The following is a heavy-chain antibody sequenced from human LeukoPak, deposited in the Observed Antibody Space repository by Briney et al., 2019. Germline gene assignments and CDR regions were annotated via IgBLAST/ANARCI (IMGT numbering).Heavy chain of an antibody. CDR3: ARRGGYSSGYMVDS. V-gene: IGHV3-48*03. CDR1: GFTFSSYE. CDR2: ISNSGSTI. Sequence: GGSLRLSCAASGFTFSSYEMNWVRQAPGKGLEWVSFISNSGSTIYSADSVKGRFIISRDNTKNSLYLQMNSLRAEDTAVYYCARRGGYSSGYMVDSWGQGTLVTVSS. J-gene: IGHJ4*02. D-gene: IGHD2-15*01.